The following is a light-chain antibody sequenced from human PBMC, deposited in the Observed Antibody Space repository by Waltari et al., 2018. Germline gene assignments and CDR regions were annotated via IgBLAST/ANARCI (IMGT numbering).Light chain of an antibody. CDR1: QSVRSH. Sequence: EIVMTQSPATLSVSPGERVTLSCRASQSVRSHLAWYQQKPGQAPRLLIYSASTRATVIPARFSGSGSATEFTLTISSLQSEDFAVYYCQQYDNWPITFGQGTRLEIK. CDR2: SAS. CDR3: QQYDNWPIT. J-gene: IGKJ5*01. V-gene: IGKV3-15*01.